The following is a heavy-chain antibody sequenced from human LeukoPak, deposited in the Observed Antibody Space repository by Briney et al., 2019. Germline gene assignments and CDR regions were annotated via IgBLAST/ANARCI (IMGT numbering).Heavy chain of an antibody. V-gene: IGHV4-34*01. CDR1: GGSFSGYY. J-gene: IGHJ2*01. D-gene: IGHD1-26*01. CDR3: AKAYTGYSGAARGYFDL. CDR2: INHSGST. Sequence: SETLSLTCAVYGGSFSGYYWSWIRQPPGKGLEWIGEINHSGSTNYNPSLKSRVTISVDTSKNQFSLKLSSVTAADTAVYYCAKAYTGYSGAARGYFDLWGRGTLVTVSS.